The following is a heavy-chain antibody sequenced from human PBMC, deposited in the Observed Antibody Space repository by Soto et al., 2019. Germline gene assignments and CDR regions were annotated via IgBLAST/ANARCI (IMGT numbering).Heavy chain of an antibody. CDR1: GDSISSNF. Sequence: PSETLSLTCTVSGDSISSNFWSWIRQPAGKGLEWIGRVHTSGSTTYNPSLKSRVTMSVDTSKSQFSLKLTSVTAADTAVYYCARVGDFDTFDYWGQGTLVTVSS. CDR3: ARVGDFDTFDY. J-gene: IGHJ4*02. D-gene: IGHD1-26*01. CDR2: VHTSGST. V-gene: IGHV4-4*07.